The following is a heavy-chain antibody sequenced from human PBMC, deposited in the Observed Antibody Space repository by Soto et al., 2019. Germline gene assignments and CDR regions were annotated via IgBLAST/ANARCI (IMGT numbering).Heavy chain of an antibody. V-gene: IGHV4-31*03. D-gene: IGHD6-19*01. CDR1: GASITNNGYS. Sequence: PSETLSLTCTVSGASITNNGYSWSWIRQHPEKGLEWIGSRNNRDDTYYNPSLKTRVTISLDTSKNQFTLSLISVTAADTALYFCARGGSGWKALNWFESWGQGTLVTVSS. J-gene: IGHJ5*01. CDR3: ARGGSGWKALNWFES. CDR2: RNNRDDT.